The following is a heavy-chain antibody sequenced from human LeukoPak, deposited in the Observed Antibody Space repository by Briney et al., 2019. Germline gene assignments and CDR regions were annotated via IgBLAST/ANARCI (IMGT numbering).Heavy chain of an antibody. CDR3: ARIEGAYGVLVC. J-gene: IGHJ4*02. Sequence: SVKVSCKASGGTFTAYEINWVRQAPGQGLEWMGRIIPIFGTAKYAQKFEGRVTITADDSTTTSYMELSSLRPDDMAVYYCARIEGAYGVLVCWGQGTLVTVSS. V-gene: IGHV1-69*13. CDR2: IIPIFGTA. CDR1: GGTFTAYE. D-gene: IGHD5-12*01.